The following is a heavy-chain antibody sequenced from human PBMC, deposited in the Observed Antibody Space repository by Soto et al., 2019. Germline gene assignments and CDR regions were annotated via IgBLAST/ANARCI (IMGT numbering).Heavy chain of an antibody. CDR2: IYYSGRT. Sequence: WTWIRQPPGKGLEWIGQIYYSGRTNYNPSLKSRVTISVDTSKNQFSLKLSSVTAADTAVYYCARVYDSSGYYWGYFDLWGRGTLVTVSS. V-gene: IGHV4-59*01. D-gene: IGHD3-22*01. J-gene: IGHJ2*01. CDR3: ARVYDSSGYYWGYFDL.